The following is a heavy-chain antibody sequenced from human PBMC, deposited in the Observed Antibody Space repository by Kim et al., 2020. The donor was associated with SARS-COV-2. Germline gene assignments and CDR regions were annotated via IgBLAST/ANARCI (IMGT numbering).Heavy chain of an antibody. CDR2: INHSGST. CDR1: GGSFSGYY. CDR3: ARVCHDSSRPFDY. D-gene: IGHD3-22*01. Sequence: SETLSLTCAVYGGSFSGYYWSWIRQPPGKGLEWIGEINHSGSTNYNPSLKSRVTISVDTSKNQFSLKLSSVTAADTAVYYCARVCHDSSRPFDYWGQGTLVTVSS. V-gene: IGHV4-34*01. J-gene: IGHJ4*02.